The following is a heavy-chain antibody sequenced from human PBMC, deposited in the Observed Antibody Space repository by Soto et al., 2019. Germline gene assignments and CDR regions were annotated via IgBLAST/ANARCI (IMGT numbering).Heavy chain of an antibody. J-gene: IGHJ6*02. CDR2: ISAYNGHT. CDR3: ARGLLRGKGGMDV. CDR1: GYAFTSYG. D-gene: IGHD3-16*01. Sequence: ASVKVSCKASGYAFTSYGFSWVRQAPGQGLEWMGWISAYNGHTHYAQNLQGRVTMTTDTSTTTAYMELRSLRSDDTAVYYCARGLLRGKGGMDVWGQGTTVTVSS. V-gene: IGHV1-18*04.